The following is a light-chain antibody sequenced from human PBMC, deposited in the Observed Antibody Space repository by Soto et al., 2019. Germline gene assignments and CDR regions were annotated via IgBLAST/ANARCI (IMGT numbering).Light chain of an antibody. Sequence: DIQMTQSPSTLSVSVGDRVTITCRASQTISSWLAWYQQKPGRAPKLLIYKASSLESGVPARFSGSGSGTEFTLTISSLQPDDFATYYCQQYNGFPWTFGQGTKVDIK. J-gene: IGKJ1*01. CDR2: KAS. V-gene: IGKV1-5*03. CDR1: QTISSW. CDR3: QQYNGFPWT.